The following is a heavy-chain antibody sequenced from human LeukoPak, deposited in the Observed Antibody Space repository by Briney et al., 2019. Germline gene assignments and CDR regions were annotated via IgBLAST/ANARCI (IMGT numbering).Heavy chain of an antibody. V-gene: IGHV3-11*01. CDR1: GFFFSNYY. CDR3: ATSSPWDY. CDR2: ISGSGSTI. J-gene: IGHJ4*02. D-gene: IGHD2/OR15-2a*01. Sequence: PGGSLRLSCAASGFFFSNYYMSWIRQAPGKGLDWVSYISGSGSTIYYADSVKGRFTVSRDNANNPLYLQMNSLRVEDTAVYYCATSSPWDYWGQGTLVTVSS.